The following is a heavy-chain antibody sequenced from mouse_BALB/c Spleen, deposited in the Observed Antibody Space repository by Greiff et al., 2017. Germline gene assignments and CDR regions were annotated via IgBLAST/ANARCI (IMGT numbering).Heavy chain of an antibody. V-gene: IGHV5-17*02. CDR2: ISSGSSTI. CDR1: GFTFSSFG. D-gene: IGHD3-3*01. J-gene: IGHJ3*01. Sequence: EVKLQESGGGLVQPGGSRKLSCAASGFTFSSFGMHWVRQAPEKGLEWVAYISSGSSTIYYADTVKGRFTISRDNPKNTLFLQMTSLRSEDTAMYYCARSSGTGTWFAYWGQGTLVTVSA. CDR3: ARSSGTGTWFAY.